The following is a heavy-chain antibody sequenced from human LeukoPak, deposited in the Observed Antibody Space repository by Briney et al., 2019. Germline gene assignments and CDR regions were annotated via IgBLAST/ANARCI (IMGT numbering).Heavy chain of an antibody. D-gene: IGHD1-7*01. CDR3: ARDPYRSWNYLIDF. Sequence: GRSLRLSCAASGFTFSNYALSWVRQAPGKGLEWVLSVNDNGRDTYYADSVMGRFTISRDNSRNTLFLQMNSLKAEDTAIYFCARDPYRSWNYLIDFWGQGTLVTVSS. CDR1: GFTFSNYA. J-gene: IGHJ4*02. V-gene: IGHV3-23*01. CDR2: VNDNGRDT.